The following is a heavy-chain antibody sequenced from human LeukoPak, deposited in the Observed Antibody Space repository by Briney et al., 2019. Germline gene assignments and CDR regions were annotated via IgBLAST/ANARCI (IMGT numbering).Heavy chain of an antibody. J-gene: IGHJ6*04. D-gene: IGHD5-12*01. CDR2: IYYSGST. V-gene: IGHV4-30-4*08. Sequence: SETLSLTCTVSGGSISSGDYYWSWIRQPPGKGLEWIGYIYYSGSTNYNPSLKSRVTISVDTSKNQFSLKLSSVTAADTAVYYCARDLATALMDVWGKGTTVTVSS. CDR3: ARDLATALMDV. CDR1: GGSISSGDYY.